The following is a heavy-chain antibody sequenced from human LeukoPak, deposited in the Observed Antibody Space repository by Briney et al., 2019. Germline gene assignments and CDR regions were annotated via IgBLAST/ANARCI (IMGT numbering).Heavy chain of an antibody. CDR3: ARHIGATYSSGWYYFDY. CDR2: ISNDGDT. Sequence: GGSLRLSCAASGFTVSSNYMSWVRQGPGKGLECVSVISNDGDTYYADSVKGRFTISRDTSKNTVSLQMNSLRAEDTAVYYCARHIGATYSSGWYYFDYWGQGTLVTVSS. CDR1: GFTVSSNY. J-gene: IGHJ4*02. V-gene: IGHV3-66*04. D-gene: IGHD6-19*01.